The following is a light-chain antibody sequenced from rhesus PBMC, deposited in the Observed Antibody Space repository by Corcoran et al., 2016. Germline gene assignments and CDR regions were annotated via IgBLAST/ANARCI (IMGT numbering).Light chain of an antibody. V-gene: IGKV3-42*01. CDR2: GAS. J-gene: IGKJ4*01. Sequence: DIVMTQSPATLFLSPGERGTLSCRTSPSVSSKLAWYQQKPGPAPKPLIFGASSRATGIPGRFSGSGSGTEFTLSISRLEPEDVGIYYCQQDYSWPLAFGGGTKVELK. CDR1: PSVSSK. CDR3: QQDYSWPLA.